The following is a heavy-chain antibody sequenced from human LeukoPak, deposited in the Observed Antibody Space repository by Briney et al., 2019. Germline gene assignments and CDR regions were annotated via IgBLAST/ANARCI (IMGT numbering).Heavy chain of an antibody. Sequence: ASVKVSCKVSGYTLTELSMHWVRQAPGKGLEWMGGFDPEDGETIYAQKFQGRVTITTDESTSTAYMELSSLRSEDTAVYYCARVWFGELGYWGQGTLVTVSS. CDR2: FDPEDGET. J-gene: IGHJ4*02. V-gene: IGHV1-24*01. CDR1: GYTLTELS. CDR3: ARVWFGELGY. D-gene: IGHD3-10*01.